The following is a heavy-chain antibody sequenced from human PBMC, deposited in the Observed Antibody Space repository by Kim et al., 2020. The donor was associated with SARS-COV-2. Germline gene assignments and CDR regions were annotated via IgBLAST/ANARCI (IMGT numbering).Heavy chain of an antibody. Sequence: PSLKSRVTISVDTSKNQFSLKLSSVTAADTAVYYCAREGTYNWNRGAFDIWGQGTMVTVSS. V-gene: IGHV4-39*07. CDR3: AREGTYNWNRGAFDI. D-gene: IGHD1-20*01. J-gene: IGHJ3*02.